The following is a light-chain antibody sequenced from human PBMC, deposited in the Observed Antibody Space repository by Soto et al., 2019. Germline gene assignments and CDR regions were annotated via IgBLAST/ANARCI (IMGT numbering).Light chain of an antibody. CDR1: SSNIGNNY. Sequence: QSVLTQPPSVSAAPGQKVTISCSGSSSNIGNNYVSWYQQLPGTAPKLLIYDNHKRPSGIPDRFSGSKSGTSATLGITGLQTGDEADYYCGTWDSSLSAHVVFGGGTQLTVL. CDR3: GTWDSSLSAHVV. CDR2: DNH. V-gene: IGLV1-51*01. J-gene: IGLJ2*01.